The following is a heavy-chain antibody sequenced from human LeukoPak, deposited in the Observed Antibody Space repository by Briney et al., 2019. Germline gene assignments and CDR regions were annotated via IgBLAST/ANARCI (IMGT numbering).Heavy chain of an antibody. D-gene: IGHD3-10*01. J-gene: IGHJ6*03. CDR2: IYHSGST. V-gene: IGHV4-38-2*02. CDR1: DDSITMYY. CDR3: ARGGEDHYYYYMDV. Sequence: SETLSLTCSVSDDSITMYYWGWIRQPPGKGLEWIGSIYHSGSTYYNPSLKSRVTISVDTSKNQFSLKLSSVTAADTAVYYCARGGEDHYYYYMDVWGKGTTVTVSS.